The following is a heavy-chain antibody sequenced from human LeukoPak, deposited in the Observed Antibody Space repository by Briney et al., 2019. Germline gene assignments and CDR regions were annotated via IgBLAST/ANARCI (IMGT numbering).Heavy chain of an antibody. V-gene: IGHV4-34*01. CDR2: INHSGST. CDR3: AGHWRANWYFDL. Sequence: SETLSLTCAVYGGSFSGYYWSWIRQPPGKGLEWIGEINHSGSTNYNPSLKSRVTISVDTSKNQFSLKLSPVTAADTAVYYCAGHWRANWYFDLWGRGTLVTVSS. D-gene: IGHD3-3*01. J-gene: IGHJ2*01. CDR1: GGSFSGYY.